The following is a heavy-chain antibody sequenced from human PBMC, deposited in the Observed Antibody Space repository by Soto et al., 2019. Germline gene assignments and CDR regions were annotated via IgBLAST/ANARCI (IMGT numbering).Heavy chain of an antibody. CDR2: IYYSGST. Sequence: SETLSLTCTVSGGSVSSSSYYWGWIRQPPGKGLEWIGSIYYSGSTYYNPSLKSRVTISVDTSKNQFSLKLSSVTAADTAVYYCARHTIAAAGKRTYYYYYYGMDVWGQGTTVTVSS. CDR3: ARHTIAAAGKRTYYYYYYGMDV. D-gene: IGHD6-13*01. CDR1: GGSVSSSSYY. J-gene: IGHJ6*02. V-gene: IGHV4-39*01.